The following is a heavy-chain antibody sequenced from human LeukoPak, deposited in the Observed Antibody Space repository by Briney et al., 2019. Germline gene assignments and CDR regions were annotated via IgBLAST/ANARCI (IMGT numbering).Heavy chain of an antibody. CDR1: GFTFDFYA. CDR3: AKPPSGGDIAVALYYFDY. J-gene: IGHJ4*02. D-gene: IGHD6-19*01. Sequence: PGGSLRLSCATSGFTFDFYAMSWFRQSPGKGLEWVSSVSGTGGDTYHADSVKGRFTISRDNSKNTLYLQMISLSAEDTAVYYCAKPPSGGDIAVALYYFDYWGQGTLVTVSS. V-gene: IGHV3-23*01. CDR2: VSGTGGDT.